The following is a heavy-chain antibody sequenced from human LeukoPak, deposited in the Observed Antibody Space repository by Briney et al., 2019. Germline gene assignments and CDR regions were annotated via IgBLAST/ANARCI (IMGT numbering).Heavy chain of an antibody. CDR2: IYYSGST. V-gene: IGHV4-31*03. CDR1: GGSISSGGYY. Sequence: SQTLSLTCTVSGGSISSGGYYWSWIRQHPGKGLEWIGYIYYSGSTYYNPSLKSRVTISVDTSKNQISLKLSSVTAADTAVYYCARDQEGLYGMDVWGQGTTVTVSS. J-gene: IGHJ6*02. CDR3: ARDQEGLYGMDV.